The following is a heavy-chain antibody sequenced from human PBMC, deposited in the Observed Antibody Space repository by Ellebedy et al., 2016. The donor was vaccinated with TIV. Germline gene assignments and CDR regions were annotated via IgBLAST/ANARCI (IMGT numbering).Heavy chain of an antibody. Sequence: SVKGRFTISRDNANNSLYLHMNSLRAEDTAVYYCARDCSGFDSGSGYFDYWGQGTLVTVSS. CDR3: ARDCSGFDSGSGYFDY. V-gene: IGHV3-21*01. J-gene: IGHJ4*02. D-gene: IGHD5-12*01.